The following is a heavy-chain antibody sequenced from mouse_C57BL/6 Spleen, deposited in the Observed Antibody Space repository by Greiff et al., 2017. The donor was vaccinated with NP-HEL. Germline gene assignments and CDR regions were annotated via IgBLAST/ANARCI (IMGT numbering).Heavy chain of an antibody. D-gene: IGHD3-2*02. Sequence: VKLQQPGTELVKPGASVKLSCKASGYTFTSYWMHWVKQRPGQGLEWIGNINPSNGGTNYNEKFKSKATLTVDKSSSTAYMQLSSLTSEDSAVYYCARGLRLRESYFDYWGQGTTLTVSS. CDR1: GYTFTSYW. V-gene: IGHV1-53*01. J-gene: IGHJ2*01. CDR2: INPSNGGT. CDR3: ARGLRLRESYFDY.